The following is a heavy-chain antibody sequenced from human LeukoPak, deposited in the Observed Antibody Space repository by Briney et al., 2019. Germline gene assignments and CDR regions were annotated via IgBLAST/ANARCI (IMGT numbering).Heavy chain of an antibody. CDR2: ISSSGSTI. V-gene: IGHV3-48*03. CDR3: ARDKCGGYSYGCWFDY. D-gene: IGHD5-18*01. Sequence: GGSLRLSCAASGFTFSSYEMNWVRQAPGKGLEWVSYISSSGSTIYYADSVKGRFTISRDNAKNSLYLQMNSLRAEDTAVYYCARDKCGGYSYGCWFDYWGQGTLVTVSS. J-gene: IGHJ4*02. CDR1: GFTFSSYE.